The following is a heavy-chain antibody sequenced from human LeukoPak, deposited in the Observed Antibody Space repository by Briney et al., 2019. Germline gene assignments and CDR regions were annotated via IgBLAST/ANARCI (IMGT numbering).Heavy chain of an antibody. Sequence: GGSLRLSCAASGFTFHEYTMHWGRQAPGEGGERGGLISWDGGTRNYADSVKGRVTISRENSKNTLYLQMNSLRAEDTAVYYCAKSTLPTVFYAFDIWGQGTMVTVSS. CDR3: AKSTLPTVFYAFDI. CDR1: GFTFHEYT. J-gene: IGHJ3*02. CDR2: ISWDGGTR. D-gene: IGHD3-3*01. V-gene: IGHV3-43*01.